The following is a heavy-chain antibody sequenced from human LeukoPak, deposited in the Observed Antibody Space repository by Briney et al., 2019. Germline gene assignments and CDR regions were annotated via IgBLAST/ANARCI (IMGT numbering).Heavy chain of an antibody. J-gene: IGHJ5*02. V-gene: IGHV4-39*07. CDR2: IYYSRSS. CDR1: GASISSSNYY. D-gene: IGHD1-1*01. Sequence: PSETLSLTCTVSGASISSSNYYWGWIRQPPGKGLEWIGTIYYSRSSYYNPSLKSRVTLSVDTSKNQFSLKLSSVTAADTAVYYCAREGTSGTHLNWFDPWGQGTLVTVSS. CDR3: AREGTSGTHLNWFDP.